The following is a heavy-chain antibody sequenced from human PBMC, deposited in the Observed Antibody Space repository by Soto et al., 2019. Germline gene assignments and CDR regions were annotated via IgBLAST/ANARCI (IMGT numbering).Heavy chain of an antibody. D-gene: IGHD1-26*01. V-gene: IGHV3-23*01. Sequence: DVQLLQSGGGLVQPGGSLRLSCAASGFAFRTYAMSWVRQAPGKGLEWVSAISGSGDNTYYTDPVKGRFTISRDNSENTLHLQMNSLIPEDTAISYCGKDLKLGGGTVIDQWGQGTLVTVSS. J-gene: IGHJ4*02. CDR2: ISGSGDNT. CDR1: GFAFRTYA. CDR3: GKDLKLGGGTVIDQ.